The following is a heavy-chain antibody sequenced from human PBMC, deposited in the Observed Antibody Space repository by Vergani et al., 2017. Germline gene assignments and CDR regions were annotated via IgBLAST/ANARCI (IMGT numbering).Heavy chain of an antibody. Sequence: EVQFVHSGAEVRKPGVSLTISCKTSGHYFATSCIVCVRHTPGKGLVWMGLIWPDDSHTRYSPSFQGQDTISAEKSITTAYLQWASLKASDTAIYYCVTHSAVVGNWGQGTLSTVSS. J-gene: IGHJ1*01. CDR1: GHYFATSC. D-gene: IGHD4-23*01. V-gene: IGHV5-51*03. CDR3: VTHSAVVGN. CDR2: IWPDDSHT.